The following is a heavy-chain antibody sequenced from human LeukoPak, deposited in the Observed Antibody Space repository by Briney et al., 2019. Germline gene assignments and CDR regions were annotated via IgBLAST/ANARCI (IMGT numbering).Heavy chain of an antibody. D-gene: IGHD6-13*01. CDR3: ARQGSSSRLGY. V-gene: IGHV4-59*05. CDR2: IYYSGST. Sequence: PSETLSLTCTVSGGSISSYYWSWIRQPPGKGLEWIGSIYYSGSTYYNPSLKSRVTISVDTSKNQFSLKLSSVTAADTAVYYCARQGSSSRLGYWGQGTLVTVSS. CDR1: GGSISSYY. J-gene: IGHJ4*02.